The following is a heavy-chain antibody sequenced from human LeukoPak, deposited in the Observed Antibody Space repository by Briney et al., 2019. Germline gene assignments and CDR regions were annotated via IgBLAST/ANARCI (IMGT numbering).Heavy chain of an antibody. CDR3: ARETDCSSTSCYAGSDY. CDR1: GFTFSSYR. J-gene: IGHJ4*02. Sequence: GGSLRLSCAASGFTFSSYRMHWVRQAPGKGLVWVSRINSDGSSTSYADSVKGRFTISRDNAKNTLYLQMNSLRAEDTAVYYCARETDCSSTSCYAGSDYWGQGTLVTVSS. CDR2: INSDGSST. D-gene: IGHD2-2*01. V-gene: IGHV3-74*01.